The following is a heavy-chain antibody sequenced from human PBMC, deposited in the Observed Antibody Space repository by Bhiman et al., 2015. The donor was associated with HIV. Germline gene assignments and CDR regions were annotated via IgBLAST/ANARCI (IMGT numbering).Heavy chain of an antibody. CDR2: ISYDASDK. CDR1: GFTFSSYA. Sequence: QVQLVESGGGVVQPGRSLRLSCAASGFTFSSYAMHWVRQAPGKGLEWVAVISYDASDKYYADSVKGRFTISRDNAKNSLYLQMNSLRAEDTAVYYCVRGYTYGNRLLGFDYWGLGTLVTVSS. V-gene: IGHV3-30-3*01. CDR3: VRGYTYGNRLLGFDY. J-gene: IGHJ4*02. D-gene: IGHD5-18*01.